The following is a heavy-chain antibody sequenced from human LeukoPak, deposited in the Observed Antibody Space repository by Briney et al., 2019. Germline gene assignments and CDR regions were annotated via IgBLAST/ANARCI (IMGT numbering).Heavy chain of an antibody. CDR3: ARVEGSSSGWYVVSS. J-gene: IGHJ5*02. D-gene: IGHD6-19*01. V-gene: IGHV3-53*01. CDR1: GFTVSNNY. CDR2: IYSGGTT. Sequence: GGSLRLSCAASGFTVSNNYMTWVRQAPGKGLEWVSVIYSGGTTYYADSVKGRFTISRDNSKNSLYLQMNSLRAEDTAVYYCARVEGSSSGWYVVSSWGQGTLVTVSS.